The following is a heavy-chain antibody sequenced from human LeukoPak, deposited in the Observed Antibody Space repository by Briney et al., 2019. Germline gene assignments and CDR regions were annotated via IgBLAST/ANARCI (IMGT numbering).Heavy chain of an antibody. D-gene: IGHD3-3*01. J-gene: IGHJ4*02. CDR1: GGSISSYY. CDR2: IFYSGTT. V-gene: IGHV4-59*01. Sequence: SETLSLTCTVSGGSISSYYWSWIRQPPGKGLGWIGFIFYSGTTNYKPSLNSRVTISVDTSKNQFSLKLSSVTAADTAVYYCARPPYFFFWLVYNFDYWARETLVPVS. CDR3: ARPPYFFFWLVYNFDY.